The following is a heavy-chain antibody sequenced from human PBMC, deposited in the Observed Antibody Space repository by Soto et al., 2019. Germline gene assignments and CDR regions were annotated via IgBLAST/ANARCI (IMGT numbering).Heavy chain of an antibody. V-gene: IGHV3-21*01. D-gene: IGHD2-15*01. CDR3: ARGYTGYCSGGTCYWFDH. CDR1: GFSFSSYS. Sequence: EVQLVESGGGLVKPGGSLRLSCAASGFSFSSYSMNWVRQAPGKGLEWVSSISSSTSYINYADSVKGRFTISRDNAKKSLYLQMNSLRAEDTAVYYCARGYTGYCSGGTCYWFDHWGQGTLVTVSS. CDR2: ISSSTSYI. J-gene: IGHJ5*02.